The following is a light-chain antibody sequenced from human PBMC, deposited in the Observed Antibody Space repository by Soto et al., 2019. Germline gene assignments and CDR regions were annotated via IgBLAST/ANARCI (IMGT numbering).Light chain of an antibody. CDR1: QSLLYNNTYTY. Sequence: EIVMTQSPLTLPVTPGEPASISCRSSQSLLYNNTYTYLDWYVQKPGQSPQHLIYFGSNRAPWVPDRFSGSGSGTDFTLKINRVEAEDVGTYYCMQALQSLTFGQGTRLEIQ. CDR3: MQALQSLT. J-gene: IGKJ5*01. V-gene: IGKV2-28*01. CDR2: FGS.